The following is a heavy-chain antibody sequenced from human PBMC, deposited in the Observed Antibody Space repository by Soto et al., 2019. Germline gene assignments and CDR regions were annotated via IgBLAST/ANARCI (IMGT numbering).Heavy chain of an antibody. V-gene: IGHV1-69*02. Sequence: QVQLVQSGAVVKKPGSSVKVSCKASGGTFSSYTISWVRQAPGKGLEWMGRIIPILGIANYAQKFQGRVTITADKSTSTAYMELSSLRSEDTAVYYCARGDGYNYNWFDPWGQGTLVTVSS. D-gene: IGHD5-12*01. J-gene: IGHJ5*02. CDR3: ARGDGYNYNWFDP. CDR2: IIPILGIA. CDR1: GGTFSSYT.